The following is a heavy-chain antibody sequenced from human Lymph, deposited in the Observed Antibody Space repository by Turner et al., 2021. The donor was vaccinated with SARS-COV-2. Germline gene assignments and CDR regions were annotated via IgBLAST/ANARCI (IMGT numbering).Heavy chain of an antibody. CDR1: GSTFNHYP. D-gene: IGHD3-10*01. V-gene: IGHV3-30-3*01. J-gene: IGHJ4*02. CDR3: ARDSSGSGTLDY. Sequence: VQLVESGGGFVQPGWSLRLSCAASGSTFNHYPMHWVRQAPGKGLEWVAVISYDGSNKYYADSVKGRFTISRDNSKNTLYLQMNSLRAEDTAVYYCARDSSGSGTLDYWGQGTLVTVSS. CDR2: ISYDGSNK.